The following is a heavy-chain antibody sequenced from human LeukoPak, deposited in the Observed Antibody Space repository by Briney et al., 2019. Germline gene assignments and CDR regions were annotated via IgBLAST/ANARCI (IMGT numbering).Heavy chain of an antibody. CDR3: ARAPRYCSGGSCFDY. J-gene: IGHJ4*02. CDR2: IYYSGST. CDR1: GGSISSYY. D-gene: IGHD2-15*01. Sequence: SETLSLTCTVSGGSISSYYWSWIRQPPGKGLEWIGYIYYSGSTNYNPSLKSRVTISVDTSKNQFSLKLSSVTAADTAVYYCARAPRYCSGGSCFDYWGQGTLVTVSS. V-gene: IGHV4-59*01.